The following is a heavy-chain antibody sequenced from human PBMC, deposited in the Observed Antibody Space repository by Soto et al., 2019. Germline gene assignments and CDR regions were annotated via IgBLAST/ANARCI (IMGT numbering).Heavy chain of an antibody. Sequence: EVQLVESGGGLVKPGGSLRLSCAASGFTFSSYSMNWVRQAPGKGLEWVSSISSSSSYIYYADSVKGRFTISRDNAKNSLYLQMNSLRAEDTAVYYCATRNEYYDFWSGWSSFPRAFDIWGQGTMVTVSS. CDR2: ISSSSSYI. CDR3: ATRNEYYDFWSGWSSFPRAFDI. J-gene: IGHJ3*02. V-gene: IGHV3-21*01. CDR1: GFTFSSYS. D-gene: IGHD3-3*01.